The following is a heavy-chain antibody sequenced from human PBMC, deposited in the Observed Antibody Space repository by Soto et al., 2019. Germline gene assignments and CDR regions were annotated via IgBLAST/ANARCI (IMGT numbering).Heavy chain of an antibody. J-gene: IGHJ3*02. D-gene: IGHD3-3*01. CDR2: IWYDGSNK. Sequence: QVQLVASGGGVVQPGRSLRLSCAASGFTFSSYGMHWVRQAPGKGLEWVAVIWYDGSNKYYADSVKGRFTISRDNSKNTLYLQMNSLRAEDTAVYYCASGLLRFLEWSEGAFDIWGQGTMVTVSS. CDR3: ASGLLRFLEWSEGAFDI. CDR1: GFTFSSYG. V-gene: IGHV3-33*01.